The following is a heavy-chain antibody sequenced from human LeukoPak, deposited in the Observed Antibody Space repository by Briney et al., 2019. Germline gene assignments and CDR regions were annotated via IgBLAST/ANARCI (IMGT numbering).Heavy chain of an antibody. V-gene: IGHV3-11*03. Sequence: GGSLRLSCAASGLTFSDYYMNWIRQAPGKGLEWVSYISSSSSYANYADSVKGRFTISRDNAKKSLYLQMNSLRAEDTAVYYCARILAVASFHPFDYWGQGTLVTVSS. J-gene: IGHJ4*02. CDR2: ISSSSSYA. CDR3: ARILAVASFHPFDY. CDR1: GLTFSDYY. D-gene: IGHD6-19*01.